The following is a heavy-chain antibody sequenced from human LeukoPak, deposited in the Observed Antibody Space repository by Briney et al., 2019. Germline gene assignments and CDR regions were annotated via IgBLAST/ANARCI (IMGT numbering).Heavy chain of an antibody. Sequence: SETLSLTCTVSGGSISSHYWSWIRQPPGKGLEWIGYIYYSGSTNYNPSLKSRVTISVDTSKNQFSLKLSSVTAADTAVYYCARDDYGSGILGYWGQGTLVTVSS. V-gene: IGHV4-59*11. CDR2: IYYSGST. CDR1: GGSISSHY. CDR3: ARDDYGSGILGY. J-gene: IGHJ4*02. D-gene: IGHD3-10*01.